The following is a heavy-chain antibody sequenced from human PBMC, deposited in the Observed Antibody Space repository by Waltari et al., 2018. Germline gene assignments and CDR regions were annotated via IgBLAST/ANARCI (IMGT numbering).Heavy chain of an antibody. D-gene: IGHD6-6*01. Sequence: EVQLLESGGGLVQPGGSLRLSCAASGFTFSSYAMSWVRQAPGKGLEWVSVIYSGGSTYYADSVKGRFTISRDNSKNTLYLQMNSLRAEDTAVYYCAKVRWDSPSGSSMDYYYYYMDVWGKGTTVTVSS. V-gene: IGHV3-23*03. CDR3: AKVRWDSPSGSSMDYYYYYMDV. J-gene: IGHJ6*03. CDR1: GFTFSSYA. CDR2: IYSGGST.